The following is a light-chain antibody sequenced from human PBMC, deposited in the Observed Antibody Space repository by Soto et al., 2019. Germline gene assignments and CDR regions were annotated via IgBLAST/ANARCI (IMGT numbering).Light chain of an antibody. CDR1: QTITGTY. Sequence: EVVLTQFPVTLSLSPGERATLSCRASQTITGTYLAWYQQKPGQAPRLLIHGASTRATGIPDRFSGGGTGTDFNLNISRVEPEDFAMYYCQQYGRSKRWTFGQGTKVDIK. CDR2: GAS. V-gene: IGKV3-20*01. CDR3: QQYGRSKRWT. J-gene: IGKJ1*01.